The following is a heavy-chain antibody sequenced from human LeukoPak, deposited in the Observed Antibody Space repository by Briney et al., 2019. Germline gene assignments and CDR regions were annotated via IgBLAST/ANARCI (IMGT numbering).Heavy chain of an antibody. J-gene: IGHJ5*02. Sequence: QPGGSLRLSCAASGFTFSSYAMHWVRQAPGKGLEWVAVISYDGSNKYYADSVKGRFTISRDNSKNTLYLQMNSLRAEDTAVYYCARRYYDSNPWGQGTLVTVSS. V-gene: IGHV3-30-3*01. D-gene: IGHD3-22*01. CDR2: ISYDGSNK. CDR3: ARRYYDSNP. CDR1: GFTFSSYA.